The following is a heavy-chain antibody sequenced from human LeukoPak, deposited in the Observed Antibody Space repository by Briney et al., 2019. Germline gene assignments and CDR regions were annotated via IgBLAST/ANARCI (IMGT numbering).Heavy chain of an antibody. CDR1: GFTVSSNY. CDR3: ARDRIDRYYYYYMDV. J-gene: IGHJ6*03. D-gene: IGHD1-14*01. V-gene: IGHV3-53*01. Sequence: GGSLRLSCAASGFTVSSNYMSWVRQAPGKGLEWVSVIYSGGSTYYADSVKGRFTISRDNSKNTLYLQMNSLRAEDTAVYYCARDRIDRYYYYYMDVWGKGTTVTVSS. CDR2: IYSGGST.